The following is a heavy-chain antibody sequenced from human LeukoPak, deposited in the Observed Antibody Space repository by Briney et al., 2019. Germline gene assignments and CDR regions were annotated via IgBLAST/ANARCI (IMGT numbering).Heavy chain of an antibody. CDR1: GFTFSSSW. CDR2: ITRDGSST. CDR3: ARDPGYESWSPFWGGMDV. Sequence: GGSLRLSCAASGFTFSSSWMRWVRQPPGKGMVWDSRITRDGSSTTYADSVKGRFTTSRDNAKNTLYLQMDSLRENDTAVYYCARDPGYESWSPFWGGMDVWGNGTTVIVSS. J-gene: IGHJ6*04. D-gene: IGHD3-16*01. V-gene: IGHV3-74*01.